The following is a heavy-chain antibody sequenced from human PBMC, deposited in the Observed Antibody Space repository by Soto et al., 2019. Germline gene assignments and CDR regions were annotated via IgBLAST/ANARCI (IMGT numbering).Heavy chain of an antibody. V-gene: IGHV3-23*01. CDR2: ISGSGGST. CDR3: AKAPGGYCSSTSCYVGENYYYYGMDV. CDR1: VFTFSSYA. Sequence: GGSLRLSCAASVFTFSSYAMSWVRQAPGKGLEWVSAISGSGGSTYYADSVKGRFTISRDNSKNTLYLQMNSLRAEDTAVYYCAKAPGGYCSSTSCYVGENYYYYGMDVWGQGTTVTVSS. D-gene: IGHD2-2*01. J-gene: IGHJ6*02.